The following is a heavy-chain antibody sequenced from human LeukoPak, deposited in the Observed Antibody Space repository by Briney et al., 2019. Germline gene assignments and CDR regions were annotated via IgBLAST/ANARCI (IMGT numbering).Heavy chain of an antibody. J-gene: IGHJ5*02. D-gene: IGHD6-13*01. Sequence: GGSLRLYCAASGFTFSSYAMHWVRQAPGKGLEWVAVISYDGSNKYYADSVKGRFTISRDNSKNTLYLQMNSLRAEDTAVYYCARDRSSSSWYPTGVGWFDPWGQGTLVTVSS. CDR1: GFTFSSYA. CDR2: ISYDGSNK. V-gene: IGHV3-30*01. CDR3: ARDRSSSSWYPTGVGWFDP.